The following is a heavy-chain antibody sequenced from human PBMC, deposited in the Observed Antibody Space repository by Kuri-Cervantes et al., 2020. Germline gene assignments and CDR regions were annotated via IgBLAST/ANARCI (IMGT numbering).Heavy chain of an antibody. V-gene: IGHV3-7*01. CDR3: ARDRTNDYDFWSGYRGGAFDI. CDR1: GFTFSSYW. J-gene: IGHJ3*02. Sequence: GGSLRLSCAASGFTFSSYWMSWVRQAPGKGLEWVANIKQDGSEKYYVDSVKGRFTISRDNAKNSLYLQMNSLRAEDTAVYYCARDRTNDYDFWSGYRGGAFDIWGQGTMVTVSS. CDR2: IKQDGSEK. D-gene: IGHD3-3*01.